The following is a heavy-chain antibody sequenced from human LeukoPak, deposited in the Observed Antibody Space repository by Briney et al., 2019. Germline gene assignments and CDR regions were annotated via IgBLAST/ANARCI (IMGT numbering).Heavy chain of an antibody. Sequence: GGSLRLSCAASGFTFSTYGMHWVRQAPGKGLEWVAVIWYDGSNKYYVDSVKGRFTTSRDNSKNTLYLQMNSLRAEDTAVYYCVRDGPAYCGGDCYWDYWGQGTLVTVSS. J-gene: IGHJ4*02. V-gene: IGHV3-33*01. CDR2: IWYDGSNK. CDR1: GFTFSTYG. CDR3: VRDGPAYCGGDCYWDY. D-gene: IGHD2-21*02.